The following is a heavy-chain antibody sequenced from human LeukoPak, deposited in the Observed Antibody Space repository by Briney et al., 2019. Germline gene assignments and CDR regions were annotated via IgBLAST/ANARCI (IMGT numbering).Heavy chain of an antibody. CDR3: ARGISGATTFDS. CDR1: GFTFSSYW. V-gene: IGHV3-74*01. D-gene: IGHD1-26*01. CDR2: INSDGSTT. Sequence: SGGSLRLSCAASGFTFSSYWIHWVRQAPGKGLVWVSRINSDGSTTNYADSVKGRFTTSSNNAKNTLYLQMSRLRAEDTAVYYCARGISGATTFDSWGQGNLVTVSS. J-gene: IGHJ4*02.